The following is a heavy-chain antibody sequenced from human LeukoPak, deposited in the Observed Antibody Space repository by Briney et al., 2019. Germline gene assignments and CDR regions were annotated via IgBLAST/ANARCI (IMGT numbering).Heavy chain of an antibody. CDR1: GGTISSSSYY. V-gene: IGHV4-39*01. CDR3: ARHELDYGVY. CDR2: IYYSGST. Sequence: PSETLSLTCTVSGGTISSSSYYWGWIRQPPGKGLEWIGSIYYSGSTYYNPSLKSRVTISVDTSKNQFSLKLSSVTAADTAVYYGARHELDYGVYWGQGTLVTVSS. D-gene: IGHD4-17*01. J-gene: IGHJ4*02.